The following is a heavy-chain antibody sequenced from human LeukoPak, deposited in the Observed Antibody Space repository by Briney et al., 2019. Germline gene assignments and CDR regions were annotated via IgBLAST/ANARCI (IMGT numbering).Heavy chain of an antibody. CDR2: FDPEDGET. Sequence: ASVKVSCKVSGYTLTELSMHWVRQAPGKGLEWMGGFDPEDGETIYAQKFQGRVTMTEDTSTDTAYMELSSLRSEDTAVYYCARRSSISWYSRNDAFDIWGQGTMVTVSS. V-gene: IGHV1-24*01. CDR1: GYTLTELS. CDR3: ARRSSISWYSRNDAFDI. D-gene: IGHD6-13*01. J-gene: IGHJ3*02.